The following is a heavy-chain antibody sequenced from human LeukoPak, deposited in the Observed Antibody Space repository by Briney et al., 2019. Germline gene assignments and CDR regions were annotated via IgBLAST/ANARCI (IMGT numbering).Heavy chain of an antibody. Sequence: GGSLRLSCAASGFTFSSYSMNWVRQAPGKGLEWVSSISSSSSYIYYADSVKGRFTISRDNAKNSLYLQMNSLRAEDTAVYYCARRRTGLYGMDVWGQGTTDTVSS. CDR1: GFTFSSYS. J-gene: IGHJ6*02. D-gene: IGHD2-8*02. V-gene: IGHV3-21*01. CDR2: ISSSSSYI. CDR3: ARRRTGLYGMDV.